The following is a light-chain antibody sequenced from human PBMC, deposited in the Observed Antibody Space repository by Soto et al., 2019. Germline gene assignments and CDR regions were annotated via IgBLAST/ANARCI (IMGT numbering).Light chain of an antibody. CDR1: QSVSSN. CDR3: QQYNTWPPYP. V-gene: IGKV3-15*01. CDR2: GAS. Sequence: EIVMTQSPATLSVSPGERATLSCRASQSVSSNLAWYQQKPGQAPRLLIYGASTRATGILARFSGSGSGTEFPLHISSLQSEDFSVYYSQQYNTWPPYPFGQGTNLEIK. J-gene: IGKJ2*01.